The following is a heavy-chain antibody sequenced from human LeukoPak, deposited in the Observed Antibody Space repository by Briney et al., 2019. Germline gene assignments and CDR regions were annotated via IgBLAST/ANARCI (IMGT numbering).Heavy chain of an antibody. D-gene: IGHD3/OR15-3a*01. CDR3: AVDKDYYYYMDV. Sequence: ASLKLSCTASGYTFTGYYMHWVRQAPGQGLEWMGWINPNSGGTNYAQKFQGRVTMTRDTSISTAYMELSRLRSDGTAVYDCAVDKDYYYYMDVWGKGTTVTVSS. J-gene: IGHJ6*03. CDR2: INPNSGGT. CDR1: GYTFTGYY. V-gene: IGHV1-2*02.